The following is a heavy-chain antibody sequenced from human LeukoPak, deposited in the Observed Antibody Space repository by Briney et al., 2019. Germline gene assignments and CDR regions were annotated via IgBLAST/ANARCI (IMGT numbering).Heavy chain of an antibody. CDR3: ARDVVDSSGYYYEYLDY. J-gene: IGHJ4*02. Sequence: SETLSLTCAVYGGSFSAYHWSWIRQPPGKGLEWIGEVNHSGSTTYVPSLKSPVTLSVDTSKNQISLKLTSVTAADTAVYYCARDVVDSSGYYYEYLDYWGQGTLVTVSS. CDR1: GGSFSAYH. V-gene: IGHV4-34*01. CDR2: VNHSGST. D-gene: IGHD3-22*01.